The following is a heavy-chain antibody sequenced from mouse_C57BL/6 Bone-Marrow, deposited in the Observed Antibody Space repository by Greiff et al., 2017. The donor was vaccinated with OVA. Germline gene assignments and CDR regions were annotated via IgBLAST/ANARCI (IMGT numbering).Heavy chain of an antibody. CDR1: GYTFTSYW. CDR2: IHPNSGST. J-gene: IGHJ2*01. CDR3: ASLLWLRRGDFDY. Sequence: VQLQQSGAELVKPGASVKLSCKASGYTFTSYWMHWVKQRPGQGLEWIGMIHPNSGSTNYNEKFKSKATLTVDKYSSTAYMQLSSLTSEDSAVYYCASLLWLRRGDFDYWGQGTTLTVSS. D-gene: IGHD2-9*01. V-gene: IGHV1-64*01.